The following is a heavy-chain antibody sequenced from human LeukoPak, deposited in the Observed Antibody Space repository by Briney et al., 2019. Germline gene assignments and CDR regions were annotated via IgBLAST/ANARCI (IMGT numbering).Heavy chain of an antibody. J-gene: IGHJ5*02. Sequence: GRSLRLSCAASGFTFSSYAMHWVRQAPGKGLEWVAVISYDGSNKYYADSVKGRFTIPRDNSKNTLYLQMNSLRAEDTAVYYCARDPYGSGSYLSGGFDPWGQGTLVTVSS. CDR2: ISYDGSNK. V-gene: IGHV3-30*04. CDR3: ARDPYGSGSYLSGGFDP. D-gene: IGHD3-10*01. CDR1: GFTFSSYA.